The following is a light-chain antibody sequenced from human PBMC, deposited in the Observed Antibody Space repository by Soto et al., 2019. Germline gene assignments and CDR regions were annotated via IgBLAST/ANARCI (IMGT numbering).Light chain of an antibody. CDR2: DAS. Sequence: IVLTQSPVTLALSPGERAVLSCRASQSVSTSLAWYQHKPGQAPRLFIYDASKRAPGVPARFSGSGSGTDFTITIRSLEPEEFAVYYCQVRDVWTSFGQGTKV. CDR1: QSVSTS. J-gene: IGKJ1*01. V-gene: IGKV3-11*01. CDR3: QVRDVWTS.